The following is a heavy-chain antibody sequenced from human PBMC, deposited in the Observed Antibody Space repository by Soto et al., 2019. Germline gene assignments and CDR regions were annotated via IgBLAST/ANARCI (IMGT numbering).Heavy chain of an antibody. D-gene: IGHD2-8*01. CDR3: ARGDPYCTCSGATCHPHWFDP. V-gene: IGHV3-7*01. J-gene: IGHJ5*02. CDR2: IKQDGSEK. CDR1: GFSFSTYW. Sequence: EVQLVESGGGLVQPGGSLRLSCAASGFSFSTYWMSWVRQAPGKGLEWVANIKQDGSEKYYVASVKGRFTISRDNAKNSLYLQMNSLRVEDAAVYYCARGDPYCTCSGATCHPHWFDPWGQGTLVTVSS.